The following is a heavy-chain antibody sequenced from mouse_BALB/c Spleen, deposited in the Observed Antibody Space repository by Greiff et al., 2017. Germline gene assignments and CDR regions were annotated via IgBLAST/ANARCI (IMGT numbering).Heavy chain of an antibody. CDR1: GYTFTSYY. V-gene: IGHV1S56*01. CDR3: ARLYYYGSSYFDY. CDR2: IYPGDGST. D-gene: IGHD1-1*01. Sequence: VQLQQSGPELVKPGASVKMSCKASGYTFTSYYIHWVKQRPGQGLEWIGWIYPGDGSTKYNEKFKGKTTLTADKSSSTAYMLLSSLTSEDSAIYFCARLYYYGSSYFDYWGQGTTLTVSS. J-gene: IGHJ2*01.